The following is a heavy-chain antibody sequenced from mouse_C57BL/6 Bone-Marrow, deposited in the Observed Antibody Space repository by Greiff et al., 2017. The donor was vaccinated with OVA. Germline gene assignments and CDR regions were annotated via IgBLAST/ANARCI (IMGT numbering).Heavy chain of an antibody. Sequence: EVQLVESGGDLVKPGGSLKLSCAASGFTFSSYGMSWVRQTPDKRLEWVATISSGGSYTYYPDSVKGRFTISRDNAKNTLYLQMSSLKSEDTAMYYCARLYDGGAMDYWGQGTSVTVSS. CDR3: ARLYDGGAMDY. CDR2: ISSGGSYT. D-gene: IGHD2-3*01. CDR1: GFTFSSYG. J-gene: IGHJ4*01. V-gene: IGHV5-6*01.